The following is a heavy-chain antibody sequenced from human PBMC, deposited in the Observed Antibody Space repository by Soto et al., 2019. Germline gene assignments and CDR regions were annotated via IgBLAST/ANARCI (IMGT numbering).Heavy chain of an antibody. D-gene: IGHD3-10*01. CDR2: ISGSGGST. Sequence: GGSLRLSCAASGFTFSSYAMSWVRQAPGKGLEWVSAISGSGGSTYYADSVKGRFTISRDNSKNTLYLQMNSLRAEDTAGYYCAKFMRITMVRGVISFDPWGQGTLVTVSS. CDR3: AKFMRITMVRGVISFDP. CDR1: GFTFSSYA. V-gene: IGHV3-23*01. J-gene: IGHJ5*02.